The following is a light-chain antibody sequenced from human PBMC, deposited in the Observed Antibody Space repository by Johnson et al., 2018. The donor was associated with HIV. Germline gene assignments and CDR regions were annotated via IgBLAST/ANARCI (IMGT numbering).Light chain of an antibody. CDR2: DNN. CDR1: SSNIGNNY. CDR3: GTWDSSLSTVYV. J-gene: IGLJ1*01. Sequence: QSVLTQPPSVSAAPGQKVTISCSGTSSNIGNNYVSWYQQLTGTAPKLLIYDNNKRPSGIPDRFSGSKSGTSATLGLTGLQTGDEADYYCGTWDSSLSTVYVFGTGTKVTVL. V-gene: IGLV1-51*01.